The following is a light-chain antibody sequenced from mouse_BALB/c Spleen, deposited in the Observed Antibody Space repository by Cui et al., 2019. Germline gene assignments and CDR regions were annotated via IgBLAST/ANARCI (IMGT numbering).Light chain of an antibody. V-gene: IGKV3-2*01. CDR3: QQSKEVPYT. CDR2: AAS. J-gene: IGKJ2*01. Sequence: DIVLTQSPAPLAVSLGQRATLSCRASARVDNIGISLMSWFQQKPGQPPKLLIDAASNQGSGVPARFSGSGSGTDFSLNIHPMEEDDTAMYFCQQSKEVPYTVGGGTKLEIK. CDR1: ARVDNIGISL.